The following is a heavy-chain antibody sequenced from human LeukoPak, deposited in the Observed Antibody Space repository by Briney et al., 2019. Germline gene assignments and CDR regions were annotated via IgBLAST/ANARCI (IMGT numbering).Heavy chain of an antibody. J-gene: IGHJ2*01. Sequence: PGGSLRLSCAASGFTFSSYWMHWVRQAPGKGLVWVSRINSDGSSTSYADSVKGRFTISRDNAKNTLYLQMNSLRAEDTAVDYCARDRFGAYWYFDLWGRGTLVTVSS. CDR2: INSDGSST. D-gene: IGHD3-16*01. CDR1: GFTFSSYW. CDR3: ARDRFGAYWYFDL. V-gene: IGHV3-74*01.